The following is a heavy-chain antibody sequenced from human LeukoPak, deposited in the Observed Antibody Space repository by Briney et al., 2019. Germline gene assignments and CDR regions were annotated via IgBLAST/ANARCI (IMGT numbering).Heavy chain of an antibody. CDR1: GYTFTSYG. V-gene: IGHV1-18*01. CDR2: ISAYNGNT. D-gene: IGHD3-3*01. CDR3: ARGATIFGVVIQLAY. Sequence: ASVKVSCKASGYTFTSYGISWVRQALGQGLEWMGWISAYNGNTNYAQKLQGRVTMTTDTSTSTAYTELRSLRSDDTAVYYCARGATIFGVVIQLAYWGQGTLVTVSS. J-gene: IGHJ4*02.